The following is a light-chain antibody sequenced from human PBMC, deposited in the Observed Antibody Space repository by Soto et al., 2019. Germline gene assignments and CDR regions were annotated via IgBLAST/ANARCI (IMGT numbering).Light chain of an antibody. V-gene: IGKV3-15*01. CDR2: GAS. CDR1: QSMASK. CDR3: QQYKSWRP. Sequence: IVVTQSPATVSVSPGERATLSCRASQSMASKLAWYQQRPGQAPSLHIYGASTRATGIPARFSGSGCGTDFTLTISGLQCEDFGGYYCQQYKSWRPFGQGTNVQI. J-gene: IGKJ1*01.